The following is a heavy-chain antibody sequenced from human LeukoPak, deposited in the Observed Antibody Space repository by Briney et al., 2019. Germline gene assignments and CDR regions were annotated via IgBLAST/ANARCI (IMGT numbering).Heavy chain of an antibody. CDR3: TTEYYGDYHY. J-gene: IGHJ4*02. CDR2: IKSRGAGRTT. Sequence: GGSLRLSCAASGFTFISAWMSWVRQAPGKGLEWVGRIKSRGAGRTTDYGTPVKGRFTISRDDSKNTVYLQMNSLKTEDTALYYCTTEYYGDYHYWGQGTLVTVSS. CDR1: GFTFISAW. V-gene: IGHV3-15*01. D-gene: IGHD4-17*01.